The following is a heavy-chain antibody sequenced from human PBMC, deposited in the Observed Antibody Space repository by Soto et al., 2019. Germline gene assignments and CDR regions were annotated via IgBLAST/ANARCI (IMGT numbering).Heavy chain of an antibody. D-gene: IGHD7-27*01. V-gene: IGHV4-30-4*01. CDR1: GGSINRDNYY. CDR2: IYYSGST. CDR3: ARGRYCLTGRCFPNWFDS. Sequence: SETLSLTCTVFGGSINRDNYYWSWVRQPPGKGLEWIGYIYYSGSTYYNPSLKSRVTLSIDTSKNQFSLNVTSVTAADTAVYFCARGRYCLTGRCFPNWFDSWGQGALVTVSS. J-gene: IGHJ5*01.